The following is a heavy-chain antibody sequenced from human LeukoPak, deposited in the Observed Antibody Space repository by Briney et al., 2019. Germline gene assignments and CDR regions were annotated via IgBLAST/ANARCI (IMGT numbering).Heavy chain of an antibody. CDR3: ISRQWELLRGLDY. CDR2: IRSKANSYAT. CDR1: GFTFSGSA. J-gene: IGHJ4*02. D-gene: IGHD1-26*01. V-gene: IGHV3-73*01. Sequence: GGSLRLSCAASGFTFSGSAMHWVRQASGKGLEWVGRIRSKANSYATAYAASVKGRFTISRDESKTTAYLQMNSLKTEDTAVYYCISRQWELLRGLDYWGQGTLVTVSS.